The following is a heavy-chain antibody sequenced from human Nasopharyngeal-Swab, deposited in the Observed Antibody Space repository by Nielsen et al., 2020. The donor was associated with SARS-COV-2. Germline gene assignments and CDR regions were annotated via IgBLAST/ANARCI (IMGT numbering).Heavy chain of an antibody. CDR3: ARVDDIVVVVAATLHQYFQH. CDR1: GYTLTELS. V-gene: IGHV1-24*01. D-gene: IGHD2-15*01. Sequence: ASVKVSCKVSGYTLTELSMHWVRQAPGKGLEWMGGFDPEDGETIYAQKFQGRVTMTEDTSTDTAYMELSSLRSEDTAVYYCARVDDIVVVVAATLHQYFQHWGQGTLVTVSS. J-gene: IGHJ1*01. CDR2: FDPEDGET.